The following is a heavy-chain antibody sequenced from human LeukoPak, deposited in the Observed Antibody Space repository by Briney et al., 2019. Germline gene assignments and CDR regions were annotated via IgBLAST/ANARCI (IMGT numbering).Heavy chain of an antibody. Sequence: GGSLRLSCAASGFTFSSYAMHWVRQAPGKGLEWVSYISSSSSTIYYADSVKGRFTISRDNAKNSLYLQMNSLRAEDTAVYYCARDLGYSSSWADYWGQGTLVTVSS. CDR3: ARDLGYSSSWADY. CDR1: GFTFSSYA. V-gene: IGHV3-48*01. J-gene: IGHJ4*02. CDR2: ISSSSSTI. D-gene: IGHD6-13*01.